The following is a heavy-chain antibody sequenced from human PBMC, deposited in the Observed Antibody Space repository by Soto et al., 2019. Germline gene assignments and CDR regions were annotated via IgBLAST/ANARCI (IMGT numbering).Heavy chain of an antibody. J-gene: IGHJ4*02. CDR2: ISYDGSNK. D-gene: IGHD1-26*01. Sequence: QVQLVESGGGVVQPGRSLRLSCAASGFTFSSYGMHWVRQAPGKGLEWVAVISYDGSNKYYADSVKGRFTISRDNSKNRLYLQMNSVRAEDTAVYYCARSPYSVSYLAYFDYWGQGTLVTVSS. CDR3: ARSPYSVSYLAYFDY. V-gene: IGHV3-30*03. CDR1: GFTFSSYG.